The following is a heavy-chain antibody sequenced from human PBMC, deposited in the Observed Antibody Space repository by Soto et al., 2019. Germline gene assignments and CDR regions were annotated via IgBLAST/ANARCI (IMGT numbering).Heavy chain of an antibody. V-gene: IGHV1-18*01. J-gene: IGHJ5*02. CDR3: ARDNSESNSWWFDP. CDR2: IGAYNGDT. D-gene: IGHD1-26*01. CDR1: GYTFPNYG. Sequence: ASVKVSCKASGYTFPNYGITWVRQAPGQGLEWMGWIGAYNGDTHYTERLQGRVTMTTDTSTSTAYMELSSLRSEDTAVYYCARDNSESNSWWFDPWGQGTLVTVSS.